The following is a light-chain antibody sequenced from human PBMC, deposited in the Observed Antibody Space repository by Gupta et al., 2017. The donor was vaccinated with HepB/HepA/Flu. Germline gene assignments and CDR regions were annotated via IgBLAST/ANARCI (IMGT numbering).Light chain of an antibody. J-gene: IGLJ1*01. CDR2: GNS. V-gene: IGLV1-40*01. CDR1: SSNIGAGYD. Sequence: QSVLTQPPSVSGAPGQRVTISCTGSSSNIGAGYDVHWYQQLPGTAPKLLIYGNSNRPSGVPDRFSGPKSGTSASLAITGLQAEDEADYYCQSYDSSLSAPYVFGTGTKVTVL. CDR3: QSYDSSLSAPYV.